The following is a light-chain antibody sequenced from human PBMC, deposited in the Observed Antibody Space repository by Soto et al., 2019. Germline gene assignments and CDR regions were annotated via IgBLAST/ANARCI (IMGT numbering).Light chain of an antibody. J-gene: IGKJ1*01. V-gene: IGKV3-15*01. CDR3: QQYHNWPA. Sequence: EIVMTQSPATLSVSPGERATLSCRASQSVFSSLAWYQQKPGQAPRLLIYGAATRATGIPARFSGSGCGTEFTLTISSLHSEDFVVYYCQQYHNWPAFGQGTKVEIK. CDR1: QSVFSS. CDR2: GAA.